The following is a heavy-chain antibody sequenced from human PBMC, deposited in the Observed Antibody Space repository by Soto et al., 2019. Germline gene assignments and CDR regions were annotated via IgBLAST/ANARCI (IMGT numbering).Heavy chain of an antibody. CDR3: ATLWFGEADY. D-gene: IGHD3-10*01. Sequence: QLQLQESGPGLVKPSETLSLTCTVSGGSISRSSYYWGWIRQPPGKGLEWIGSIYYSGSTYYNPSLTSRVTISVDTSKNQFSLKLSSVTAADTAVYYCATLWFGEADYWGQGTLVTVSS. J-gene: IGHJ4*02. CDR1: GGSISRSSYY. V-gene: IGHV4-39*01. CDR2: IYYSGST.